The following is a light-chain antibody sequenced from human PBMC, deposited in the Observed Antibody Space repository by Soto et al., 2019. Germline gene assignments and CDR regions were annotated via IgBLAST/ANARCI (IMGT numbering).Light chain of an antibody. J-gene: IGKJ1*01. V-gene: IGKV3D-15*01. CDR2: GAS. CDR3: QQYHNWPPIT. Sequence: EIVMSQSPSTLSVSPGERATLSCRASQSVSSNLAWYQQKPGQAPRLLIYGASTSATGIPARFSGSGSGTEFTLTISNLQSEDFAVYFCQQYHNWPPITFGQGTKVDIK. CDR1: QSVSSN.